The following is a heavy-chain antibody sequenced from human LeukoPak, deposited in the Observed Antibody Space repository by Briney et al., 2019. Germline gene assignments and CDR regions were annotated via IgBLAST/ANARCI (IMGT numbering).Heavy chain of an antibody. Sequence: GGSLRLSCAASGFTFSSYAMSWVRQAPGKGLEWVSAISGSGGSTYYADSVKGRFTISRDNSKNTLYLQMNSLRAEDTAVYYRAKDGDSSGYYPYAFDIWGQGTMVTVSS. CDR1: GFTFSSYA. CDR3: AKDGDSSGYYPYAFDI. D-gene: IGHD3-22*01. CDR2: ISGSGGST. J-gene: IGHJ3*02. V-gene: IGHV3-23*01.